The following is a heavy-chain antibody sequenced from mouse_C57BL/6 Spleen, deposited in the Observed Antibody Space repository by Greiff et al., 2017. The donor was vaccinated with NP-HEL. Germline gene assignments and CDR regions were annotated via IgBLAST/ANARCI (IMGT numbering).Heavy chain of an antibody. CDR1: GYAFSSSW. D-gene: IGHD2-14*01. CDR3: ARSGVPYFDY. J-gene: IGHJ2*01. Sequence: VKLVESGPELVKPGASVKISCKASGYAFSSSWMNWVKQRPGKGLEWIGRIYPGDGDTTYNGEFTGKATLTAYKSSSTAYMQLSSLTSKDSAVYFCARSGVPYFDYWGQGTTLTVSS. V-gene: IGHV1-82*01. CDR2: IYPGDGDT.